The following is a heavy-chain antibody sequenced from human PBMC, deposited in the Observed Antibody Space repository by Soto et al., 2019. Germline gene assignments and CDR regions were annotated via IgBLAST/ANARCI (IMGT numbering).Heavy chain of an antibody. CDR1: GYTLTELS. CDR2: FDPEDGET. D-gene: IGHD6-19*01. Sequence: ASVKVSCKVSGYTLTELSMHWVRQAPGKGLEWMGGFDPEDGETIYAQKFQGRVTMTADTSTNTAYMELSSLRSDDTAVYYCARCIAVAGTFDFDYWGQGTLVTVSS. J-gene: IGHJ4*02. V-gene: IGHV1-24*01. CDR3: ARCIAVAGTFDFDY.